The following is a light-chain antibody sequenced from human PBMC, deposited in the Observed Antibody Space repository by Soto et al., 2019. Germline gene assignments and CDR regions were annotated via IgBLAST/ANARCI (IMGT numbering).Light chain of an antibody. V-gene: IGLV2-14*01. CDR1: TSDVGDYNY. CDR2: EVS. CDR3: SSYTSSSALV. J-gene: IGLJ2*01. Sequence: QSALTQPASVSGSPGQSITISCTGTTSDVGDYNYVSWYQQHPGKAPKLMIFEVSNRPSGVSNRFSGSKSGNTASLTISGRQPEDEAAYYCSSYTSSSALVFGGGTKVTVL.